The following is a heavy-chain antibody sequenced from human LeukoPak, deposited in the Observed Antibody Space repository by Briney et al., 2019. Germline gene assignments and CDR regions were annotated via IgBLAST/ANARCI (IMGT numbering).Heavy chain of an antibody. Sequence: GGSLRLSCAASGFTVSSNYMSWVRQAPGKGLEWVSVIYSGGSTYYADSVKGRFTISRDNSKNTLYLQMNSLRAEDTAVYYCARVGAFNDYYDSSAYYFDYWGQGTLVTVSS. J-gene: IGHJ4*02. CDR1: GFTVSSNY. CDR2: IYSGGST. V-gene: IGHV3-53*01. CDR3: ARVGAFNDYYDSSAYYFDY. D-gene: IGHD3-22*01.